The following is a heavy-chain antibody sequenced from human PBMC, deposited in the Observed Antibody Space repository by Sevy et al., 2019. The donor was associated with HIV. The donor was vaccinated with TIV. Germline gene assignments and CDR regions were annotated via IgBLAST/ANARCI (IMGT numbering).Heavy chain of an antibody. CDR3: AKESSSGWYWGEDYYYGMDV. J-gene: IGHJ6*02. Sequence: GGSLRLSCVASEFSFKSYWMSWVRQAPGKGLEWVANINQEGKEKHYVGSVKGRFTISRDNSKNTLYLQMNSLRAEDTAVYYCAKESSSGWYWGEDYYYGMDVWGQGTTVTVSS. CDR1: EFSFKSYW. CDR2: INQEGKEK. V-gene: IGHV3-7*01. D-gene: IGHD6-19*01.